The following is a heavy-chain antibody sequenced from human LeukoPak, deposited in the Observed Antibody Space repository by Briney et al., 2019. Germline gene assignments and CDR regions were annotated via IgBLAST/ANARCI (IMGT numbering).Heavy chain of an antibody. D-gene: IGHD5-18*01. J-gene: IGHJ4*02. Sequence: GGSLRLSCAASGFTFSSYGMHWVRQAPGKGLEWVAVISYDGSNKYCADSVKGRFTISRDNSKNTLYLQMNSLRAEDTAVYYCAKGRSYGPFDYWGQGTLVTVSS. CDR1: GFTFSSYG. CDR3: AKGRSYGPFDY. V-gene: IGHV3-30*18. CDR2: ISYDGSNK.